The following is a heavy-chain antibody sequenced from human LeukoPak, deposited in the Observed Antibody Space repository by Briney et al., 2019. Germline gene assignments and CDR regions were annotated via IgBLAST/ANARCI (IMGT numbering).Heavy chain of an antibody. CDR3: AKGAYDYIEMGYFDY. D-gene: IGHD5-12*01. Sequence: GGSLRLSCAASGFTFGSYWMTWVRQAPGKGLEWVSLIVASSGSTFYADSVKGRFTISRDSSKNTLYLQMNSLRAEDMAVYYCAKGAYDYIEMGYFDYWGQGTLVTVSS. CDR1: GFTFGSYW. CDR2: IVASSGST. J-gene: IGHJ4*02. V-gene: IGHV3-23*01.